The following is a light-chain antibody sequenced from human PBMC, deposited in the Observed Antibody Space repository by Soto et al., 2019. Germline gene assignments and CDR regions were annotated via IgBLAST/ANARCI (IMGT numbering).Light chain of an antibody. CDR1: SSDVGGYNY. Sequence: QSALTQPASVSGSPGQSITISCTGTSSDVGGYNYVSWYQQHPGKAPKLMIYEVSNRPSGVSNRFSGSKSGNTASLTISGLQAEDEADYYCSSYTSSSGNYVFGTGTKVTVL. V-gene: IGLV2-14*01. CDR3: SSYTSSSGNYV. J-gene: IGLJ1*01. CDR2: EVS.